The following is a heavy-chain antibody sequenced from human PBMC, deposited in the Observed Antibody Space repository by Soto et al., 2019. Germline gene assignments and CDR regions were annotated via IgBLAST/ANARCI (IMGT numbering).Heavy chain of an antibody. CDR1: GASVSSGSFY. CDR3: ARVPLRYSSSHNFDS. CDR2: IYNNETF. J-gene: IGHJ4*02. V-gene: IGHV4-61*01. D-gene: IGHD6-19*01. Sequence: PSETLSLTCSVSGASVSSGSFYLSWIRQPPGKGLEWIGFIYNNETFNYNPSLKSRVTLSVDTSKHQFSLKLSSVTAADTAVYYCARVPLRYSSSHNFDSWGQGALVTVSS.